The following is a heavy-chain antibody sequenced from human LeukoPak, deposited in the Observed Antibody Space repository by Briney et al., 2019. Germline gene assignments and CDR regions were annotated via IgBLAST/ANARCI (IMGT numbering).Heavy chain of an antibody. D-gene: IGHD5-18*01. J-gene: IGHJ6*02. Sequence: GASVRVSCKTSVGTFSTSSITWVRQAPGQGLECMGGIIPVLNITTYAQRFQGRDTITADTSTSTVYTELSSLRSEKTAVYYCERDQGLTAQPPCGLDVWGQGTTVIVS. CDR1: VGTFSTSS. V-gene: IGHV1-69*10. CDR2: IIPVLNIT. CDR3: ERDQGLTAQPPCGLDV.